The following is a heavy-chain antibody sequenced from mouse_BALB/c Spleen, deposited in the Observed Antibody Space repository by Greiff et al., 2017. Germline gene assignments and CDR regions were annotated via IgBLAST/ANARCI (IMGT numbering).Heavy chain of an antibody. CDR1: GYSITSGYF. D-gene: IGHD1-2*01. J-gene: IGHJ2*01. CDR3: ARGDYYGYYFDY. V-gene: IGHV3-6*02. Sequence: EVKLMESGPGLVKPSQSLSLTCSATGYSITSGYFWYWIRQFPGNKLEWMGYISYDGSNNYNPSLKNRISITRDTSKNQFFLKLNSVTTEDTATYYCARGDYYGYYFDYWGQGTTLTVSS. CDR2: ISYDGSN.